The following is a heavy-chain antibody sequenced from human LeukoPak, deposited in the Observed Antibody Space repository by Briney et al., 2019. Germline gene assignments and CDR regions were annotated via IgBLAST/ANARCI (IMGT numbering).Heavy chain of an antibody. Sequence: PSETLSLTCTVSGDSIKTSSYYWGWIRQPPGKGLEWIGSVYYSGSTYYNPSLKSRLTISVDTSKNQFSLNLSSVTAADTAVYFCARHYSSGYELDVDYWGQGTLVTASS. V-gene: IGHV4-39*01. J-gene: IGHJ4*02. CDR2: VYYSGST. D-gene: IGHD3-22*01. CDR3: ARHYSSGYELDVDY. CDR1: GDSIKTSSYY.